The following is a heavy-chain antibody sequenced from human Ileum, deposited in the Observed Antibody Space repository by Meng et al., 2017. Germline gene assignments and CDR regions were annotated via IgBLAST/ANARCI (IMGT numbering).Heavy chain of an antibody. CDR1: GGPISTSDW. D-gene: IGHD1-26*01. J-gene: IGHJ4*02. V-gene: IGHV4-4*02. CDR3: AREWSGSYRHFDY. Sequence: QVQLQAPGPGLLKPSGTLSLTCAVAGGPISTSDWWSWVRQPPGKGLEWIGEIHHSGSTNYNPSLKSRVTISVDKSKNQFSLKLNSVTAADTAVYYCAREWSGSYRHFDYWGQGTLVTVSS. CDR2: IHHSGST.